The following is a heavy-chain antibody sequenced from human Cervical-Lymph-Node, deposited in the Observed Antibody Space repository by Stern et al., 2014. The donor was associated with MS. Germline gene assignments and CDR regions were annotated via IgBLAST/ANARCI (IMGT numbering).Heavy chain of an antibody. CDR3: ARLRVGNITRDY. CDR1: GYTFTDYG. V-gene: IGHV7-4-1*02. D-gene: IGHD3-3*01. CDR2: INTNTGIP. J-gene: IGHJ4*02. Sequence: VQLVQSGSELKKPGTSVKVSCKASGYTFTDYGINWVRQAPGQGLECMGLINTNTGIPTSAHALTGRFVFSFDTSVSTAYLHISSLRADDTAVYYCARLRVGNITRDYWGLGTLVTVSP.